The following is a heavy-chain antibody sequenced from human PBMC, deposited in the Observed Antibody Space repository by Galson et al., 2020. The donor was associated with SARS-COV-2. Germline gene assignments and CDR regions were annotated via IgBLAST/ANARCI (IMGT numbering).Heavy chain of an antibody. CDR2: FDPEDGET. V-gene: IGHV1-24*01. CDR1: GYTLTELS. CDR3: ATCPVLVPAATGWFDP. Sequence: ASVKVSCKVSGYTLTELSMNWVRQAPGKGLEWMGGFDPEDGETIYAQKFQGRVTMTEDTSTDTAYMELSSLRSEDTAVYYCATCPVLVPAATGWFDPWGQGILVIVSS. D-gene: IGHD2-2*01. J-gene: IGHJ5*02.